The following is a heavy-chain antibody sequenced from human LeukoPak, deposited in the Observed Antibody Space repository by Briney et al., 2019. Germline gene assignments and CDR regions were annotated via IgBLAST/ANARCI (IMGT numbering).Heavy chain of an antibody. CDR3: ARCGPFYRGPSEYYFDY. V-gene: IGHV1-46*01. CDR1: GYTFTGYY. J-gene: IGHJ4*02. Sequence: ASVKVSCKASGYTFTGYYMHWVRQAPGQGLEWMGIINPTTGSTIYAQTFQGRVTMTRDVSTSTVYMDLSSLRSADTAVYYCARCGPFYRGPSEYYFDYWGQGTLVTVSS. CDR2: INPTTGST. D-gene: IGHD4-23*01.